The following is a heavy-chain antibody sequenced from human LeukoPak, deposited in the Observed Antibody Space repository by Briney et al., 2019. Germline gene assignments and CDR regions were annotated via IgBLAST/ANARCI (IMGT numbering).Heavy chain of an antibody. J-gene: IGHJ4*02. V-gene: IGHV4-59*08. CDR2: IYYSGST. Sequence: SETLSLTCTVSGDSVSSYYWSWIRQPPGKGLEWIGYIYYSGSTNYNPSLKSRVTISVDTSKNQFSLKLSSVTAADTAVYYCARDYGDYENYFDYWGQGILVTVSS. CDR3: ARDYGDYENYFDY. CDR1: GDSVSSYY. D-gene: IGHD4-17*01.